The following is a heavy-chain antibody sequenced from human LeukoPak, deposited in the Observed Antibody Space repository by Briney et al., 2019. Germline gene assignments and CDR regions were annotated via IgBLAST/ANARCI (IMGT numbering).Heavy chain of an antibody. J-gene: IGHJ4*02. V-gene: IGHV1-2*02. Sequence: ASVEVSCKASGYTFTGYYMHWVRQAPGQGLEWMGWINPNSGGTNYAQKFQGRVTMTRDTSISTAYMELSRLRSDDTAVYYCARGTTGTTYFDYWGQGTLVTVSS. CDR1: GYTFTGYY. D-gene: IGHD1-1*01. CDR3: ARGTTGTTYFDY. CDR2: INPNSGGT.